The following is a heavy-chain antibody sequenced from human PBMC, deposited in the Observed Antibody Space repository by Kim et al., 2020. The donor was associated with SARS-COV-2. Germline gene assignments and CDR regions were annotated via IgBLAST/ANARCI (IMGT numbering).Heavy chain of an antibody. CDR2: IYSGGST. Sequence: GGSLRHSCAASGFTVSSNYMSWVRQAPGKGLEWVSVIYSGGSTYYADSVKGRFTISRDNSKNTLYLQMNSLRAEDTAVYYCARGGSGESYYDILTGSSGEYYYYYGMDVWGQGTTVTVSS. CDR3: ARGGSGESYYDILTGSSGEYYYYYGMDV. CDR1: GFTVSSNY. J-gene: IGHJ6*02. D-gene: IGHD3-9*01. V-gene: IGHV3-53*01.